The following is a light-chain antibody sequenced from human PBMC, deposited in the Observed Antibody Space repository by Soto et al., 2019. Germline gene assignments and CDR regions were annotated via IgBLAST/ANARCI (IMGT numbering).Light chain of an antibody. V-gene: IGKV1-5*01. CDR1: QVISNC. Sequence: DIQMTQSPSSVPASVGDTITVSCRASQVISNCLAWYPQKPGTAPKLLIYHASTLESGVPSRFSGSGSGTEFTLTISSLQPDDFSSYYCQQNMSYSFGQGTKVDIK. J-gene: IGKJ1*01. CDR3: QQNMSYS. CDR2: HAS.